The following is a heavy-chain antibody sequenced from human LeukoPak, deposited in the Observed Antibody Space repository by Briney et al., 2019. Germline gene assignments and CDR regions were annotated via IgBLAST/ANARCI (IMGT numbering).Heavy chain of an antibody. J-gene: IGHJ4*02. D-gene: IGHD4-23*01. Sequence: ASVKVSCKASGYTFTSYGISWVRQPPGQGLEWMGWISAYNGNKNYAQKLQGRVTMTTDTSTSTAYMELRSLRSDDTAVYYCARASTVVTPGSDFDYWGQGTLVTVSS. CDR3: ARASTVVTPGSDFDY. V-gene: IGHV1-18*01. CDR1: GYTFTSYG. CDR2: ISAYNGNK.